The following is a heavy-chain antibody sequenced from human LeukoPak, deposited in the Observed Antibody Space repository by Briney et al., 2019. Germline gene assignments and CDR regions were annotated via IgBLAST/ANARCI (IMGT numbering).Heavy chain of an antibody. V-gene: IGHV3-30-3*01. Sequence: GRSLRLSCAASGFTFSSYAMHWVRQAPGKGLGWVAVISYDGSNKYYADSVKGRFTISRDNSKNTLYLQMNSLRAEDTAVYYCARATYYYDSSGYYYTYYFDYWGQGTLVTVSS. J-gene: IGHJ4*02. CDR2: ISYDGSNK. CDR3: ARATYYYDSSGYYYTYYFDY. CDR1: GFTFSSYA. D-gene: IGHD3-22*01.